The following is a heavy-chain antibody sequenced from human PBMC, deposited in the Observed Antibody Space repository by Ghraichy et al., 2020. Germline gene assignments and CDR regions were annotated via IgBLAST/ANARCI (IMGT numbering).Heavy chain of an antibody. V-gene: IGHV4-39*01. J-gene: IGHJ1*01. D-gene: IGHD3-22*01. CDR3: ARHDDSSGYSQH. CDR1: GGSISSSSYY. Sequence: ETLSLTCTVSGGSISSSSYYWGWIRQPPGKGLEWIGSIYYSGSTYYNPSLKSRVTISVDTSKNQFSLKLSSVTAADTAVYYCARHDDSSGYSQHWGQGTLVTVSS. CDR2: IYYSGST.